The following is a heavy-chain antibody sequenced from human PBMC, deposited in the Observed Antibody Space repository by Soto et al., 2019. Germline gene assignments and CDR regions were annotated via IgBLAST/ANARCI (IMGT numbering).Heavy chain of an antibody. J-gene: IGHJ4*02. CDR2: IWYDGSNK. CDR3: ARGFIAVAGHIDY. CDR1: GFTFSSYG. V-gene: IGHV3-33*01. D-gene: IGHD6-19*01. Sequence: PGGSLRLSCAASGFTFSSYGMHWVRRAPGKGPEWVAVIWYDGSNKYYADSVKGRFTISRDNSKNTLYLQMNSLRAEDTAVYYCARGFIAVAGHIDYWGQGTLVTVCS.